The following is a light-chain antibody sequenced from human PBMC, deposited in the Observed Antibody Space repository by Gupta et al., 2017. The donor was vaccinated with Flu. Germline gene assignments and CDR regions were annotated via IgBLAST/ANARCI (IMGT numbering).Light chain of an antibody. CDR1: RANIGTYF. CDR3: AAWDDSLSGS. V-gene: IGLV1-47*01. J-gene: IGLJ2*01. Sequence: GQNVTISCSGSRANIGTYFVYWYQQFPGRAPTVLIYKNNQRPSGVPERFSGSKSGTSASLAISGLRPEDEADYYCAAWDDSLSGSFGGGTRLTVL. CDR2: KNN.